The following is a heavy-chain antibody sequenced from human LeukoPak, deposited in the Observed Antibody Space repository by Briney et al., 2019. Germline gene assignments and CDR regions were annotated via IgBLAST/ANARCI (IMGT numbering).Heavy chain of an antibody. D-gene: IGHD2-8*01. CDR3: AKDTSIGKYCTNGVCSPFDY. J-gene: IGHJ4*02. Sequence: GGSLRLSCAGSGFTFSSYAMSWVRQAPGQGLEWVSAISDSGDYTSYADSMRGRFTISRDNSRNTLYLQMISLRPEDTAVYYCAKDTSIGKYCTNGVCSPFDYWGQGTLVTVSS. CDR1: GFTFSSYA. CDR2: ISDSGDYT. V-gene: IGHV3-23*01.